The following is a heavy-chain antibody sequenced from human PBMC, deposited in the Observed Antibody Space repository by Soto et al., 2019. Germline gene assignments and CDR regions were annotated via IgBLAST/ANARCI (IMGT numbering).Heavy chain of an antibody. Sequence: EVQLVESGGGLVQPGGSLRLSCAASRFTFSSYWMHWVRQAPGKGLVWVSRSNTDGSSTSSADSVKGRFTISRDNAKNTVYLQMNSLRAEDTAVYYCARDPGRIAVAGTIDYWGQGTLVTVSS. CDR3: ARDPGRIAVAGTIDY. J-gene: IGHJ4*02. V-gene: IGHV3-74*01. CDR1: RFTFSSYW. CDR2: SNTDGSST. D-gene: IGHD6-19*01.